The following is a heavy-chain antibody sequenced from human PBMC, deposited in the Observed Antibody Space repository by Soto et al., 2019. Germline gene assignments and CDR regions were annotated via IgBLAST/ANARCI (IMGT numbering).Heavy chain of an antibody. J-gene: IGHJ4*02. V-gene: IGHV1-18*01. CDR1: GYAFTTYG. Sequence: QVHLVQSGAEVKKPGASVKVSCKGSGYAFTTYGITWVRQAPGQGLEWMGWISAHNGNTNYAQKPQGSVTGTRDTSTSTAYMELRSLRSDDTAVYYCARGRYGDYWGQGALVTVSS. CDR3: ARGRYGDY. D-gene: IGHD1-1*01. CDR2: ISAHNGNT.